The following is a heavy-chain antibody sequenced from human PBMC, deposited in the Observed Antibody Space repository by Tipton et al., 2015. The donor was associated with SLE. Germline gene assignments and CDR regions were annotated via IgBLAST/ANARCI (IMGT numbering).Heavy chain of an antibody. CDR2: MFSSGDT. CDR3: ARENVAADGALDV. D-gene: IGHD6-13*01. V-gene: IGHV4-38-2*02. CDR1: GYSISSAYS. Sequence: TLSLTCVVSGYSISSAYSWGWIRQPPGKGLDWIGRMFSSGDTNYNPSLKSRLTMSVDTSKNQFSLTVNSVTAADTAVYYCARENVAADGALDVWGQGTMVTVSS. J-gene: IGHJ3*01.